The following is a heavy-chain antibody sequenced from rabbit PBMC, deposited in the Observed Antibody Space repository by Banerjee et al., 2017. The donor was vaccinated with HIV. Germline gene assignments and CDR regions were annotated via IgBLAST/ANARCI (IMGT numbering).Heavy chain of an antibody. V-gene: IGHV1S47*01. J-gene: IGHJ4*01. CDR3: ARRYAGSTDVTHYFHL. Sequence: QEQLEESGGDLVKPEGSLTLTCTASGFSFSRYYMFWVRQAPGKGLEWIAYIYPDYGSTDYASWVNGRFTISLDNAQNTVFLQMTSLTAADTATYFCARRYAGSTDVTHYFHLWGPGTLVT. CDR2: IYPDYGST. CDR1: GFSFSRYY. D-gene: IGHD4-2*01.